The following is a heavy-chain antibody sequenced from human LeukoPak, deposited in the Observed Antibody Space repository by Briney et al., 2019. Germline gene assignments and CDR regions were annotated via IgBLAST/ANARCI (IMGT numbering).Heavy chain of an antibody. D-gene: IGHD6-19*01. CDR1: GGSFSGYY. J-gene: IGHJ4*02. V-gene: IGHV4-34*01. Sequence: SETLSLTCAVYGGSFSGYYWSWIRQPPGKGLEWIGEINHSGSTNYNPSLKSRVTISVDTSKNQFSLKLSSVTAADTAAYYCARKQWPTGGTNFDYWGQGTLVTVSS. CDR3: ARKQWPTGGTNFDY. CDR2: INHSGST.